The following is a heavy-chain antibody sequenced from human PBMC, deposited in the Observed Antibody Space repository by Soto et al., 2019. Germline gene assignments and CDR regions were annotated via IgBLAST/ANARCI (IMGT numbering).Heavy chain of an antibody. CDR2: IKQDGSEK. D-gene: IGHD3-9*01. V-gene: IGHV3-7*01. J-gene: IGHJ4*02. CDR1: GFTFSSYW. CDR3: ARDSVKYYDILTGYYVN. Sequence: GGSLRLSCAASGFTFSSYWMSWVRQAPGKGLEWVANIKQDGSEKYYVDSVKGRFTISIDNAKNSLYLQMNSLRAEDTAVYYCARDSVKYYDILTGYYVNWGQGTLVTVSS.